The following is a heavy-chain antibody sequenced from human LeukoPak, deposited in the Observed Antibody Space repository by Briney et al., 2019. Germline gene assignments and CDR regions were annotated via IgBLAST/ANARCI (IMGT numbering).Heavy chain of an antibody. D-gene: IGHD6-13*01. CDR3: ARSIAAAGIAEEYFQH. V-gene: IGHV3-30*04. CDR2: ISYDGSNK. Sequence: GRSLRLSCAASGFTFSSYAMHWVRQAPGKGLEWVAVISYDGSNKYYADSVKGRFTISRDNSKNTLYLQMNSLRAEDTAVYYCARSIAAAGIAEEYFQHWGQGTLVTVSS. CDR1: GFTFSSYA. J-gene: IGHJ1*01.